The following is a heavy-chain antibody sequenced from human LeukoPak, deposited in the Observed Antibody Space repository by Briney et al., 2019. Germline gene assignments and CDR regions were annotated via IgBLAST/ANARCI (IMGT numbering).Heavy chain of an antibody. Sequence: GGSLRLSCAASGFTFSSYSMNWVRQAPGKGLEWVSSISSSSSYIYYADSVKGRFTISRDNSKNTLCLQMNSLRAEDTAVYYCARDYGDYFDYWGQGTLVTVSS. J-gene: IGHJ4*02. D-gene: IGHD4-17*01. V-gene: IGHV3-21*01. CDR2: ISSSSSYI. CDR3: ARDYGDYFDY. CDR1: GFTFSSYS.